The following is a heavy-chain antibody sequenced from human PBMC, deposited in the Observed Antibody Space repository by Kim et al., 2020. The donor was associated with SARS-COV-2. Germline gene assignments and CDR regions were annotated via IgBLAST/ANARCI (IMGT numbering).Heavy chain of an antibody. CDR2: ISSSSSYT. J-gene: IGHJ6*02. CDR3: ARVGYDYVWGSYRDYYYYGMDV. Sequence: GGSLRLSCAASGFTFSDYYMSWIRQAPGKGLKWVSYISSSSSYTNYADSVKGRFTISRDNAKNSLYLQMNSLRAEDTAVYYCARVGYDYVWGSYRDYYYYGMDVWGQGTTVTVSS. V-gene: IGHV3-11*05. D-gene: IGHD3-16*02. CDR1: GFTFSDYY.